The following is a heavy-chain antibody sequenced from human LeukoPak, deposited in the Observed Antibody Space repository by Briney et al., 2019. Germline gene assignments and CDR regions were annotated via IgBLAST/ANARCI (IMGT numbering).Heavy chain of an antibody. CDR2: IYYSGST. D-gene: IGHD6-19*01. V-gene: IGHV4-59*08. CDR1: GGSISSYY. CDR3: ARRSWSGGYDWYFDL. Sequence: SETLSLTCTVSGGSISSYYWSWIRQPPGKGLKWIGYIYYSGSTNYNPSLKSRVTISVDTSKNQFSLKLSSVTAADTAVYYCARRSWSGGYDWYFDLWGRGTLVTVSS. J-gene: IGHJ2*01.